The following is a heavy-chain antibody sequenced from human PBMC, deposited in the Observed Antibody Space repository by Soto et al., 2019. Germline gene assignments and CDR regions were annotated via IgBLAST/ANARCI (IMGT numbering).Heavy chain of an antibody. D-gene: IGHD6-13*01. CDR2: INTDGSDT. CDR1: GFTFSYDW. CDR3: ARGGSSWYRDHYEEDY. V-gene: IGHV3-74*01. J-gene: IGHJ4*02. Sequence: PGGSLRLSCATSGFTFSYDWMHWVRQAPGKGLVWVSRINTDGSDTSYADSVKGRFTISRDNAKNTLYLQMNSLRAEDTAVYYCARGGSSWYRDHYEEDYWGQGT.